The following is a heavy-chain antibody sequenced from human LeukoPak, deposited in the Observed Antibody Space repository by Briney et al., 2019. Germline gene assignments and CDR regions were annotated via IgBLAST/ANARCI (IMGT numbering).Heavy chain of an antibody. CDR1: GGTFSSYV. CDR2: IIPIFGTA. V-gene: IGHV1-69*01. D-gene: IGHD6-13*01. J-gene: IGHJ4*02. Sequence: GSSVKVSCKASGGTFSSYVISWVRQAPGQGLEWMGGIIPIFGTADYAQKFQGRVTITADESTSTAYMELSSLRSEDTAVYYCARADNWAAAGPFDYWGQGTLVTVSS. CDR3: ARADNWAAAGPFDY.